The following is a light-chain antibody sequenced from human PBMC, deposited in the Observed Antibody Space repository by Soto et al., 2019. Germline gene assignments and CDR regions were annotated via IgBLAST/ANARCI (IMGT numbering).Light chain of an antibody. Sequence: DIQMTQSPSTLSASVGDRVTITCRASQSISSWLAWYQQKPGKAPKLLIYDAFSLESGVPSRFSGSGSGTECTLTISSLKPDDFATYYGQQDQRYSRTVGQGTKVEIK. J-gene: IGKJ1*01. V-gene: IGKV1-5*01. CDR2: DAF. CDR3: QQDQRYSRT. CDR1: QSISSW.